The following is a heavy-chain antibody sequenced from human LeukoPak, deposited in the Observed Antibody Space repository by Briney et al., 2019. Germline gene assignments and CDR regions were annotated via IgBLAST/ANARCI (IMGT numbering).Heavy chain of an antibody. CDR1: GFTFSAYG. V-gene: IGHV3-30*02. J-gene: IGHJ4*02. CDR2: IRYDGVNK. Sequence: GGSLRLSCATSGFTFSAYGMHWVRQAPGKGLEWVAFIRYDGVNKDYADSVKGRFTLSRDNAKNSLYLQMNSLRAEDTALYYCAKGVQLWIEVPFDYWGQGTLVTVSS. CDR3: AKGVQLWIEVPFDY. D-gene: IGHD5-18*01.